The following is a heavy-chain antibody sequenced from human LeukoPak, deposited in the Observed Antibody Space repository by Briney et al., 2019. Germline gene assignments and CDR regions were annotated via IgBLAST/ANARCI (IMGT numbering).Heavy chain of an antibody. CDR3: ASPSNNSRYAFDY. CDR2: IYLGGGT. J-gene: IGHJ4*02. D-gene: IGHD3-22*01. V-gene: IGHV3-53*01. CDR1: GMAVTTNY. Sequence: QPGRSLRLSCAASGMAVTTNYMSWVRQAPGKGLEWVSVIYLGGGTHHAASVKGRFTLSRDYSMNTLYLEMNSLRVEDTAIYYCASPSNNSRYAFDYWGQGTLVTVSS.